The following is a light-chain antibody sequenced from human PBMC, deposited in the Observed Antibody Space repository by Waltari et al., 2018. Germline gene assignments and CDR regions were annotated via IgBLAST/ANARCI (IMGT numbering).Light chain of an antibody. CDR1: SSDVGSYNL. CDR2: EGS. V-gene: IGLV2-23*01. CDR3: CSDAGSSTRVV. J-gene: IGLJ2*01. Sequence: QSALTQPASVSGSPGQSITISCTGTSSDVGSYNLVSWYQQHPGKAPKRRFYEGSKRPSGVSNRCSGSKSGKTAALTIAGLQAEDEADYYCCSDAGSSTRVVFGGGTKLTVL.